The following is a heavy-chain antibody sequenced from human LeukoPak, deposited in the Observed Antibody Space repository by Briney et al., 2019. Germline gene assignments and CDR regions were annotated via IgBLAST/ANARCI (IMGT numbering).Heavy chain of an antibody. CDR3: AQLGFDY. CDR2: ISYDGSNK. Sequence: GRSLRLSCAASGFTFSSYGMHWVRQAPGKGLEWVAVISYDGSNKYYADSVKGRFTISRDNSKNTLYLQMNSLRAEDTAVYYCAQLGFDYWGQGTLVTVSS. V-gene: IGHV3-30*03. D-gene: IGHD6-13*01. CDR1: GFTFSSYG. J-gene: IGHJ4*02.